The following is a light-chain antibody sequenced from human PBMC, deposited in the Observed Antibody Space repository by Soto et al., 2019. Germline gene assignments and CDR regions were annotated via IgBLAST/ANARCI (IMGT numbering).Light chain of an antibody. CDR2: DAS. V-gene: IGKV3-15*01. J-gene: IGKJ4*01. CDR1: QSVSSS. CDR3: QQYNNWPPLT. Sequence: EIVMTQSPATLSVSPGDRATPSCRASQSVSSSLAWYQQIPGQAPRLLIYDASTRATGIPARFGGSGSGTEFTLTISSLQSEDFAVYYCQQYNNWPPLTSGGGTKVDI.